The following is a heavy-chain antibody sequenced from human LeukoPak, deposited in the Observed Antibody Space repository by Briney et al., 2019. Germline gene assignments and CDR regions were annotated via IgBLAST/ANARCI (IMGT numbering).Heavy chain of an antibody. J-gene: IGHJ4*02. D-gene: IGHD3-22*01. CDR2: IKQDGSEK. Sequence: GGSLRLSCAASGFSFSSYSMSWIRQAPGKGLEWVANIKQDGSEKYYVDSVKGPFTISRDNAKNSLYLQMNSLRAEDTAVYYCASTRVLWLFDYWGQGTLVTVSS. CDR1: GFSFSSYS. CDR3: ASTRVLWLFDY. V-gene: IGHV3-7*01.